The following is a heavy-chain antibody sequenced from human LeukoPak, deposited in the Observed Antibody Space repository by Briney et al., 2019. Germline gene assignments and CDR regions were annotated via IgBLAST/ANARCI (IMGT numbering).Heavy chain of an antibody. CDR1: GGSISSYY. CDR3: ARGIAAAGFFNWFDP. D-gene: IGHD6-13*01. J-gene: IGHJ5*02. CDR2: IYYSGST. Sequence: NSSETLSLTCTVSGGSISSYYWSWIRQPPGKGLEWIGYIYYSGSTNYNPSLKSRVTILVDTSKNQFSLKLSSVTAADTAVYYCARGIAAAGFFNWFDPWGQGTLVTVSS. V-gene: IGHV4-59*08.